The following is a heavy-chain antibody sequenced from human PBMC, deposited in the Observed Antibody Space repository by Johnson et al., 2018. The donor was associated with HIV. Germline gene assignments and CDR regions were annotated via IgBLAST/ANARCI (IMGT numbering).Heavy chain of an antibody. CDR3: AREMAATNAWALDI. V-gene: IGHV3-20*04. CDR2: INWNGGST. J-gene: IGHJ3*02. D-gene: IGHD5-24*01. Sequence: VQLVESGGGVERPGGSLRLSCVASGFTFDDYGMSWVRQAPGKGLEWVSGINWNGGSTYYADSVKGRFTISRDNSKNTLYLQMNSLRAEDTAVYYCAREMAATNAWALDIWGQGTMVTVSS. CDR1: GFTFDDYG.